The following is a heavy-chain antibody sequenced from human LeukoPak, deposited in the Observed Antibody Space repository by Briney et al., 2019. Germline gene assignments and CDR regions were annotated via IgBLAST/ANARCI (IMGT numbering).Heavy chain of an antibody. Sequence: SETLSLTCTVSGGSISSYYWSWIRQPPGKGLEWIGYIYYSGSTNYNPSLKSRVTISVDTSKNQFSLKLSSVTAADTAVYCCARVVVISGSYYYYYGMDVWGQGTTVTVSS. J-gene: IGHJ6*02. V-gene: IGHV4-59*01. CDR3: ARVVVISGSYYYYYGMDV. D-gene: IGHD1-26*01. CDR1: GGSISSYY. CDR2: IYYSGST.